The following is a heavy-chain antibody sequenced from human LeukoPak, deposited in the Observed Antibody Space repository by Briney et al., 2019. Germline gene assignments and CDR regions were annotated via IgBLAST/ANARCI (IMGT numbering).Heavy chain of an antibody. CDR3: ARYSGSFPGWLDP. J-gene: IGHJ5*02. V-gene: IGHV3-7*01. Sequence: PGGSLRLSCAASGLTFSSSWMNWIRQAPGKGPEWLANINPAGSQKDYVHSVKSRFTISRDNAKDSVFLQMNNLRAEDTAVYYRARYSGSFPGWLDPWGPGTLVTVSS. D-gene: IGHD1-26*01. CDR1: GLTFSSSW. CDR2: INPAGSQK.